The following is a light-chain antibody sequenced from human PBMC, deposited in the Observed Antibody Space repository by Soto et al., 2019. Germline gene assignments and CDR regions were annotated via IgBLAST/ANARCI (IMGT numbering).Light chain of an antibody. CDR3: QSYDSSLSGSVV. J-gene: IGLJ2*01. V-gene: IGLV1-40*01. Sequence: QSVLTQPPSVSGAPGQRVTISCTGSSSNIGAGYDVHWYQQLPGTAPKLLIYGNSNRPSGVPDRFSGSKSGTSASLAITGLQAEDEADYYGQSYDSSLSGSVVFGEGTKLTVL. CDR1: SSNIGAGYD. CDR2: GNS.